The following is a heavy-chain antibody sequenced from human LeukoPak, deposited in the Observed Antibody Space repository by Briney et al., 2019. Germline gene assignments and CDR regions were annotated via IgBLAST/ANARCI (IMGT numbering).Heavy chain of an antibody. CDR3: TSHGSTYYFDY. J-gene: IGHJ4*02. CDR2: ISISGVTK. D-gene: IGHD5/OR15-5a*01. V-gene: IGHV3-48*03. Sequence: LAGGSLRLSCATSGFTFSRYDYNWVRQAPGKGLEWISYISISGVTKYYADSVRGRFTASRDNARDSLYLQMDSLRAEDTATHYCTSHGSTYYFDYCGQGTQVTVSS. CDR1: GFTFSRYD.